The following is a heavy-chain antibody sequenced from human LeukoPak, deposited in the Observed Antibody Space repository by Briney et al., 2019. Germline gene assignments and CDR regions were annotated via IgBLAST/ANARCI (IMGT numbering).Heavy chain of an antibody. J-gene: IGHJ5*02. Sequence: ASVKVSCKASGYTFTSYGISWVRQAPGQGLEWMGWINPNSGGTNYAQKFQGRVTMTRDTSISTAYMELSRLRSDDTAVYYCARDIRDTAMGTRGNWFDPWGQGTLVTVSS. D-gene: IGHD5-18*01. CDR1: GYTFTSYG. CDR3: ARDIRDTAMGTRGNWFDP. CDR2: INPNSGGT. V-gene: IGHV1-2*02.